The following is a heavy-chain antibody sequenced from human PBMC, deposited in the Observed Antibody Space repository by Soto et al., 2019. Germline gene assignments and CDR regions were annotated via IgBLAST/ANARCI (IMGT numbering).Heavy chain of an antibody. D-gene: IGHD1-26*01. V-gene: IGHV4-4*02. Sequence: QVQLQESGPGLVKPSGTLSLTCAVSGGSISSNNWWSWVRQPPGKGLEWIGEIFHSGSTHYSPSRKRRGTISVDKSKNHFSLNLTSVTAADTAVYYCARVYSGSYSDAWGQGTLVTVSS. J-gene: IGHJ4*02. CDR1: GGSISSNNW. CDR3: ARVYSGSYSDA. CDR2: IFHSGST.